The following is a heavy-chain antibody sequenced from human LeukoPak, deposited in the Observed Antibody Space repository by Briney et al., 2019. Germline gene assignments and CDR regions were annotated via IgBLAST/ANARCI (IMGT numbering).Heavy chain of an antibody. D-gene: IGHD6-6*01. CDR2: INPKSGGT. Sequence: ASVKVSCKASGYTFTGYYIHWVRQAPGQGLEWMGWINPKSGGTEYAQNFQGRVTMTRDTSISTVYMELSRLRSDDTAVYYCARADSVPARGYHYYYMDVWGKGTTVTVSS. J-gene: IGHJ6*03. CDR1: GYTFTGYY. CDR3: ARADSVPARGYHYYYMDV. V-gene: IGHV1-2*02.